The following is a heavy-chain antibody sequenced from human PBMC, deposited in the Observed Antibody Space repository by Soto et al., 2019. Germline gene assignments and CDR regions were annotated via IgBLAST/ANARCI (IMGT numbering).Heavy chain of an antibody. CDR2: ISGSGGTT. J-gene: IGHJ3*02. CDR3: AKSSGYHRDAFDI. V-gene: IGHV3-23*01. CDR1: GFTFSSYA. Sequence: EVQLLESGGGLVQPGGSLRLSCAASGFTFSSYAMSWVRQAPGKGLEWVSAISGSGGTTYYADSVKGRFTISRDNSKNTLYLQMNSLRAEDTAVYYCAKSSGYHRDAFDIWGQGTMVTVSS. D-gene: IGHD3-22*01.